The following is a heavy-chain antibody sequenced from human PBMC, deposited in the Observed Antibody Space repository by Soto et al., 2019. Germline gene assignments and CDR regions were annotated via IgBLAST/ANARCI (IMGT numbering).Heavy chain of an antibody. V-gene: IGHV1-3*01. Sequence: ASVKVSCKASGYTFTSYAMHWVRQAPGQRLEWMGWINAGNGNTKYSQKFQGRVTITRDTSASTAYMELSSLRSEDTAVYYCAALTYCGGDCYPGQHYYYYYGMDVWGQGTTVTVSS. CDR2: INAGNGNT. J-gene: IGHJ6*02. D-gene: IGHD2-21*02. CDR1: GYTFTSYA. CDR3: AALTYCGGDCYPGQHYYYYYGMDV.